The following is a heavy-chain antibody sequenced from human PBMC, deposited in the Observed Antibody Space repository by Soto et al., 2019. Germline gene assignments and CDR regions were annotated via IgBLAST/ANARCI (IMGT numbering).Heavy chain of an antibody. CDR1: GGSIRSSNW. D-gene: IGHD3-10*01. V-gene: IGHV4-4*02. J-gene: IGHJ4*02. Sequence: QVQLQESGPGLVKPSGTLSLTCAVSGGSIRSSNWWSWVRQPPGKGLQWIGEIYHSGRTNYIPSLKGRVTISVDKSRNQFSLKPSSVTAADTAVYYCARRWGEGRVDYWGQGTLVTVSS. CDR2: IYHSGRT. CDR3: ARRWGEGRVDY.